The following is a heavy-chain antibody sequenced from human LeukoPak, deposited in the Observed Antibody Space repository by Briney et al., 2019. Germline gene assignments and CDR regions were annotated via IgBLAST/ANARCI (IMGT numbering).Heavy chain of an antibody. CDR1: GFTFSSYG. D-gene: IGHD6-13*01. V-gene: IGHV3-30*02. Sequence: GGSLRLSCAASGFTFSSYGMHWVRPAPGKGLEWVAFIRYDGSNKYYADSVKGRFTISRDNSKNTLYLQMNSLRAEDTAVYYCAHMAAAGSSTTFDYWGQGTLVTVSS. CDR3: AHMAAAGSSTTFDY. J-gene: IGHJ4*02. CDR2: IRYDGSNK.